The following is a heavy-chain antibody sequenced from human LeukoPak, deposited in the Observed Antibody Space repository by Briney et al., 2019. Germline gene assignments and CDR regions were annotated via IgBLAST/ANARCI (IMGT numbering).Heavy chain of an antibody. CDR3: AKQEYYDFWSGYYPDY. D-gene: IGHD3-3*01. V-gene: IGHV3-23*01. CDR2: ISGSGGST. Sequence: ETLSLTCAVSGGSISSSNWWSWVRQPPGKGLEWVSAISGSGGSTYYADSVKGRFTISRDNSKNTLYLQMNSLRAEDTAVYYCAKQEYYDFWSGYYPDYWGQGTLVTVSS. J-gene: IGHJ4*02. CDR1: GGSISSSN.